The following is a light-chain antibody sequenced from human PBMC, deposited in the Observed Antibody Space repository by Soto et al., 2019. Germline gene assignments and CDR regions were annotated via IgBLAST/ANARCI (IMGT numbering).Light chain of an antibody. Sequence: EIVLTQSPGTLSLSPGERATLSCRASQSVSSSYLAWYQQKPGQAPRLLIYGASSRATGIPGRFSGSGSGTDFTLTISRLEPEDFAVYYCQQYFEWPPMTFGQGTKVEI. V-gene: IGKV3-20*01. CDR3: QQYFEWPPMT. J-gene: IGKJ1*01. CDR2: GAS. CDR1: QSVSSSY.